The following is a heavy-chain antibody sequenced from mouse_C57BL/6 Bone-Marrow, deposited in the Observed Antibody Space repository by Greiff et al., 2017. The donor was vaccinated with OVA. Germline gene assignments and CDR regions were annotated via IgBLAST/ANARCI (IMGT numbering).Heavy chain of an antibody. J-gene: IGHJ1*03. CDR3: ASRSTVVRRDWYFDV. CDR2: IYPGSGST. V-gene: IGHV1-55*01. D-gene: IGHD1-1*01. Sequence: QVQLQQPGAELVKPGASVTMSCKASGYTFTSYWITWVKQRPGQGLEWIGDIYPGSGSTNYHEKFKSKATLTVDTSSSTAYMQLSSLTSEDSAVYYCASRSTVVRRDWYFDVWGTGTTVTVSS. CDR1: GYTFTSYW.